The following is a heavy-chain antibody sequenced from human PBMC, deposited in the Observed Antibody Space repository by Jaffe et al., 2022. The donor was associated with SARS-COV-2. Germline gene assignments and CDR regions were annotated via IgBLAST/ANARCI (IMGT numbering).Heavy chain of an antibody. D-gene: IGHD3-3*01. J-gene: IGHJ5*02. V-gene: IGHV3-23*01. Sequence: EVQLLESGGGLVQPGGSLRLSCAASGFTFRSYAMNWVRQAPGKGLEWVSSIGGSGGSTFYADSVKGRFTISRDNSKNTLYLQMNSLRAEDAAVYYCAQDYPNTMAPESWGQGTLVTVSS. CDR1: GFTFRSYA. CDR2: IGGSGGST. CDR3: AQDYPNTMAPES.